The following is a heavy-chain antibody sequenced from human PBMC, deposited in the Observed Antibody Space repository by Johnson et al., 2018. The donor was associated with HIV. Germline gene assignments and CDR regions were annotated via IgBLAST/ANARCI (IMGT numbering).Heavy chain of an antibody. V-gene: IGHV3-30*03. Sequence: VQLVESGGGVVQPGTSLRLSCAASGFTFGIYGMHWVRQAPGKGLEWVALISYDGSNKYYADSVKGRFTISRDTLKNTLYLQMNSLRAEDTAVYYCARKQWLAKISSDAFDIWGQGTMVTVSS. CDR2: ISYDGSNK. D-gene: IGHD6-19*01. CDR1: GFTFGIYG. J-gene: IGHJ3*02. CDR3: ARKQWLAKISSDAFDI.